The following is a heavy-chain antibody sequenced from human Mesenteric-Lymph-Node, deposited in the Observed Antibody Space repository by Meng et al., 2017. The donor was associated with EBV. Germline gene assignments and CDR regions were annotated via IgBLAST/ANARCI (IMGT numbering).Heavy chain of an antibody. CDR3: ANVGLGTFDY. CDR2: IYSADGT. Sequence: EVQLLESGGGLIQPGGSLRLSCVVSGFSISSNYMSWVRQAPGKGLEWVSLIYSADGTYYADSVKGRFTISRDISKNTLYLQMSTLRTDDTAVYYCANVGLGTFDYWGQGTLVTVSS. D-gene: IGHD1-26*01. CDR1: GFSISSNY. V-gene: IGHV3-53*01. J-gene: IGHJ4*02.